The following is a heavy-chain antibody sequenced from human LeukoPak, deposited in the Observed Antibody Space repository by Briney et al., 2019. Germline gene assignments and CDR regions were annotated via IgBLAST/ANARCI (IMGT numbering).Heavy chain of an antibody. CDR1: GYTFTDYY. Sequence: ASVKVSCKASGYTFTDYYMHWVRQAPGQGLEWMGWISAYNGNTNYAQKLQGRVTMTTDTSTSTAYMELRSLRSDDTAVYYCAASYGSGSYYNVIYFDYWGQGTLVTVSS. V-gene: IGHV1-18*04. J-gene: IGHJ4*02. CDR2: ISAYNGNT. CDR3: AASYGSGSYYNVIYFDY. D-gene: IGHD3-10*01.